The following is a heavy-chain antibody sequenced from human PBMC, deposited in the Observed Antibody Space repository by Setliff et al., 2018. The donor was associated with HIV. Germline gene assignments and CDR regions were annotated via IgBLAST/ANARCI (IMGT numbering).Heavy chain of an antibody. Sequence: ASVKVSCKASGYTFTENYIHWVRQAPGQGLEWMGRINIYGCAPRYAQIFQGRVTMTRDTSINTAYMHLSGRTFDDTATYFGARESLRVGETDYWGQGTQVTVSS. D-gene: IGHD3-10*01. J-gene: IGHJ4*02. CDR2: INIYGCAP. CDR3: ARESLRVGETDY. CDR1: GYTFTENY. V-gene: IGHV1-2*06.